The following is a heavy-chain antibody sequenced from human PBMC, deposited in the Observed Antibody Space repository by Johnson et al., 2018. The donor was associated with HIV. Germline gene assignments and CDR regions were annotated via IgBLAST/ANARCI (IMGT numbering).Heavy chain of an antibody. Sequence: QLVESGGGLVQPGRSLRLSCAASGFTFDDYAMHWVRQAPGKGLEWVSGISWNSGSIGYADSVKGRFTISRDNAKNSLYLQMNSLRAEDTALYYCARATYYYDSSGYLGDAFDIWGQGTMVTVSS. CDR1: GFTFDDYA. V-gene: IGHV3-9*01. CDR3: ARATYYYDSSGYLGDAFDI. D-gene: IGHD3-22*01. J-gene: IGHJ3*02. CDR2: ISWNSGSI.